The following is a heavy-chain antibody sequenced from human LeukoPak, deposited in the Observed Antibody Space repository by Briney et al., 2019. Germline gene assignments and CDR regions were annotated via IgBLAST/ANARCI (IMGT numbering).Heavy chain of an antibody. CDR2: IIRIFGTA. V-gene: IGHV1-69*13. Sequence: GASVKVSCKACGGTLSSYSISGVRQARGQGLEGMGGIIRIFGTANYAQKLQGRVTITADESTSTAYMELSSLRSEDTAVYYCAREALLLDYWGQGTVVTVSS. CDR1: GGTLSSYS. J-gene: IGHJ4*02. CDR3: AREALLLDY. D-gene: IGHD3-10*01.